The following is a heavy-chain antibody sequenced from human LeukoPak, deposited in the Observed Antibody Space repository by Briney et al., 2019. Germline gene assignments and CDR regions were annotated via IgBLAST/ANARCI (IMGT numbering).Heavy chain of an antibody. J-gene: IGHJ3*02. CDR3: ARDRVIAAAGNHVAFDM. D-gene: IGHD6-13*01. Sequence: ASVKLSCTASGYTFTGYYMHWVRQAPGQGLEWMGWINPNSGGTNYAQKVQGRVTITRDTPISTPYMELNRLRSDDTAVYYCARDRVIAAAGNHVAFDMWGKGTIVTVSS. CDR2: INPNSGGT. V-gene: IGHV1-2*02. CDR1: GYTFTGYY.